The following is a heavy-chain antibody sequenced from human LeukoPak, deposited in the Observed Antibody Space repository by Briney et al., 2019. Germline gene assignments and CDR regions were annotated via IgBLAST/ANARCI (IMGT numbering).Heavy chain of an antibody. D-gene: IGHD6-13*01. CDR2: INSDGSST. V-gene: IGHV3-74*01. Sequence: GGSLRLSCAASGFTFSTYWMHWVRQAPGTGLVWVSRINSDGSSTTYADSVKGRFTISRDNAKNTLSLQMNSLTAEDTAVYYCTRQQLDAFDIWGPGTMVTVSS. CDR1: GFTFSTYW. CDR3: TRQQLDAFDI. J-gene: IGHJ3*02.